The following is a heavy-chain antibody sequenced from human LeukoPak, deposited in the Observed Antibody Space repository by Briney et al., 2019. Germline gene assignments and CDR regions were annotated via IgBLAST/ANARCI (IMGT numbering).Heavy chain of an antibody. CDR2: FDTEDGET. CDR3: ATGAYYYDSSGYYLNAIDI. V-gene: IGHV1-24*01. CDR1: GYTLTELS. D-gene: IGHD3-22*01. Sequence: ASVKVSCKVSGYTLTELSMHWVRQAPGKGLEWVGGFDTEDGETIYAQKFQGRVTMTEDTSTDTAYMVLSSLRSEDTAVYYCATGAYYYDSSGYYLNAIDIWGQGTMVTVSS. J-gene: IGHJ3*02.